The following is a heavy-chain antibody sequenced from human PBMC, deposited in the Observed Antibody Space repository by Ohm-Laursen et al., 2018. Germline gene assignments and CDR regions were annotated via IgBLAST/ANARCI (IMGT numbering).Heavy chain of an antibody. J-gene: IGHJ3*02. D-gene: IGHD3-10*01. CDR1: GFTFSNYW. Sequence: GSLRLSCSASGFTFSNYWMSWVRQAPGKGLEWVANIKQDGSEKYYVDSVKGRFTTSRDNAKNSLYLQMNTLRAEDTAVFYCARAGSYIDAFDIWGQETMVTVSS. CDR3: ARAGSYIDAFDI. CDR2: IKQDGSEK. V-gene: IGHV3-7*01.